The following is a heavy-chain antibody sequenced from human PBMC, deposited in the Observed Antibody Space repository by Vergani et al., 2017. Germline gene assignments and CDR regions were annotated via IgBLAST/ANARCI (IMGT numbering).Heavy chain of an antibody. D-gene: IGHD3-16*01. CDR2: IYNSGNG. CDR3: ASGKYYSDSTSHFRGRYFHV. J-gene: IGHJ2*01. CDR1: GDSIISRSYY. V-gene: IGHV4-39*01. Sequence: QMQLQESGPGLVKASETLSLTCTVSGDSIISRSYYWGWIRQPPGKGLEWIGSIYNSGNGDSSSSLKSRVTISADTSKNQFSLRLTSVTAADTAVYYCASGKYYSDSTSHFRGRYFHVWGRGTLVTVPS.